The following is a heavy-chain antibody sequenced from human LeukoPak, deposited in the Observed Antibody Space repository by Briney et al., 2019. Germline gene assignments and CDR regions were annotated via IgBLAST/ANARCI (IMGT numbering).Heavy chain of an antibody. D-gene: IGHD6-13*01. Sequence: GGSLRLSCAASGCTFSSYSRNWVRQAPGKGLEWVSYISSSSSTIYYADSVKGRFTISRDNAKNSLYLQMNSLRAEDTAVYYCAKDPGIAAAGTSYFQHWGQGTLVTVSS. CDR1: GCTFSSYS. V-gene: IGHV3-48*01. CDR2: ISSSSSTI. CDR3: AKDPGIAAAGTSYFQH. J-gene: IGHJ1*01.